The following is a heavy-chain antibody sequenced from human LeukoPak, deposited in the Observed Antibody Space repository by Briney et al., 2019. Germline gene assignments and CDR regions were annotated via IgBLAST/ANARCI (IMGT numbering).Heavy chain of an antibody. V-gene: IGHV4-4*02. Sequence: SSETLSLTCAVSGGSISSSYWWSWIRQPPAKGLEWRGESYHSGSTNYNMSLNSRVTISVDKSKNQFSLKLNSVTDADTAVYYCARDYCTSTTCPNWFDPWGQGTLVTVSS. D-gene: IGHD2-2*01. CDR3: ARDYCTSTTCPNWFDP. J-gene: IGHJ5*02. CDR1: GGSISSSYW. CDR2: SYHSGST.